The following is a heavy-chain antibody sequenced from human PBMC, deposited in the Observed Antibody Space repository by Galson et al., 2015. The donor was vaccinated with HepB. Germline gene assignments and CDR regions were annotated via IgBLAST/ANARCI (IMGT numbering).Heavy chain of an antibody. J-gene: IGHJ4*02. Sequence: SLRLSCAASGFTFSSYGMHWVRQAPGKGLEWVAVISYDGSNKYYADSVKGRFTISRDNSKNTLYLQMNSPRAEDTAVYYCAKDGCSSTSCYFDYWGQGTLVTVSS. D-gene: IGHD2-2*01. CDR2: ISYDGSNK. CDR1: GFTFSSYG. V-gene: IGHV3-30*18. CDR3: AKDGCSSTSCYFDY.